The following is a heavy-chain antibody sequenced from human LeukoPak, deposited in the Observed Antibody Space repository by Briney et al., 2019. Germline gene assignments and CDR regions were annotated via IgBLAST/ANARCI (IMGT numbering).Heavy chain of an antibody. D-gene: IGHD3-22*01. Sequence: ASVKVSCKASGYTFTSYDINWVRQATGQGLEWMGWMNPNSGNTGYAQKFQGRVTMTRNTSISTAYMELTSLRSEDTAVYYCARGGRYYDSSGYYFAFDIWGQGTMVTVSS. CDR1: GYTFTSYD. CDR2: MNPNSGNT. J-gene: IGHJ3*02. CDR3: ARGGRYYDSSGYYFAFDI. V-gene: IGHV1-8*01.